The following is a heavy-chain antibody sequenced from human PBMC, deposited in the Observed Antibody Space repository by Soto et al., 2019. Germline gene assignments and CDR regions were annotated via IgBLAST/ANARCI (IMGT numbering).Heavy chain of an antibody. Sequence: EVQLVESGGGLVQPGGSLRLSCAASGFTFSSYGMNWVRRAPGKGLEWVSYISSSGSTIYYAESVRGRFSISRDNAKNSLYLQMDSLRDEDTAVYFCADDEDGDSDFDSWGQGTLVTVSS. CDR2: ISSSGSTI. CDR1: GFTFSSYG. CDR3: ADDEDGDSDFDS. J-gene: IGHJ4*02. V-gene: IGHV3-48*02. D-gene: IGHD4-17*01.